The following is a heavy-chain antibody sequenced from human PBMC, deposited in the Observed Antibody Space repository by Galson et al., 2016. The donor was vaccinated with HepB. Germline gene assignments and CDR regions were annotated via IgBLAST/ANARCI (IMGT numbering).Heavy chain of an antibody. Sequence: CAISGDSVTNDHTTWNWIRQSPSRGLEWLGRTYYRSTWFKEYSESVRSRITISSDTFRNQFSLQLDSMTPDDAAAYFCTRGYMQTGMNVWGQGTTVIVSS. D-gene: IGHD3-16*02. V-gene: IGHV6-1*01. CDR3: TRGYMQTGMNV. J-gene: IGHJ6*02. CDR1: GDSVTNDHTT. CDR2: TYYRSTWFK.